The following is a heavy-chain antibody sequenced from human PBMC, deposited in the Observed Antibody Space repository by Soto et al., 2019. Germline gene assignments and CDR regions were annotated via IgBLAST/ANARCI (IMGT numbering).Heavy chain of an antibody. CDR3: ARKFAN. V-gene: IGHV3-48*01. CDR1: GFSFSDSG. CDR2: ISSSSTI. J-gene: IGHJ4*02. Sequence: GGSLRLSCAASGFSFSDSGMNWVRQAPGKGLEWVSYISSSSTIYYADSVKGRFTISRDNAKNTLYLELNNLRAEDTAVYYCARKFANWGQGTLVTVSS.